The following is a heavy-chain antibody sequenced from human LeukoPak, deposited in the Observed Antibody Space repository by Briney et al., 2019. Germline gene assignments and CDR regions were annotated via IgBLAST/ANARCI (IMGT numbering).Heavy chain of an antibody. CDR2: IYSSGSA. J-gene: IGHJ4*02. V-gene: IGHV4-59*11. CDR3: ARSRGIAALDY. D-gene: IGHD6-25*01. CDR1: GGSISSHY. Sequence: SETLSLTCTVSGGSISSHYWSWIRQPQGKGLEWIGYIYSSGSANYNPSLKSRVTISVDTSKNQFSLKLSSVTAADTAVYYCARSRGIAALDYWGQGTLVTVSS.